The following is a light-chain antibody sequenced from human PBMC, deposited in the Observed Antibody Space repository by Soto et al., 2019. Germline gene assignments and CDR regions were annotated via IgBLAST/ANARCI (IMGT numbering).Light chain of an antibody. CDR2: ETS. CDR1: QSIGSSF. CDR3: QQYGNSPRT. V-gene: IGKV3-20*01. Sequence: ELVLTQSPGTLSLSPGERATLSCRANQSIGSSFLGWYQQKPGQAPRLVIFETSSRATGVPDRFSGSGSGTYFTLTINRLEPEDFTVYYCQQYGNSPRTFGQGTKVEIK. J-gene: IGKJ1*01.